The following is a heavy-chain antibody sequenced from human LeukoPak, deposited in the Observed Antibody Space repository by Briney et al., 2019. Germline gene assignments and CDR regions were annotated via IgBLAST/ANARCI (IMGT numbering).Heavy chain of an antibody. J-gene: IGHJ4*02. Sequence: GGSLRLSCAASGFMFSNYWMSWVRQAPGKGLEWVSAISGSGGSTYYADSVKGRFTISRDNSKNTLYLQMNSLRAEDTAVYYCAKGRMGATLDFDYWGQGTLVTVSS. D-gene: IGHD1-26*01. V-gene: IGHV3-23*01. CDR2: ISGSGGST. CDR3: AKGRMGATLDFDY. CDR1: GFMFSNYW.